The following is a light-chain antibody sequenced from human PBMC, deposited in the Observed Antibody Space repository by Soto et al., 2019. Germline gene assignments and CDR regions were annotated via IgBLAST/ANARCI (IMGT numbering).Light chain of an antibody. Sequence: EIVMTQSPATLSVSPGERATLSCRASQSVSRNLAWYQQRPGRAPRLLIYDASTRATDIPARFSGSGSGTEFTLTISSLQSEYFAVYYGQQYNNWPLYTFGQGTKLEIK. CDR1: QSVSRN. J-gene: IGKJ2*01. V-gene: IGKV3-15*01. CDR3: QQYNNWPLYT. CDR2: DAS.